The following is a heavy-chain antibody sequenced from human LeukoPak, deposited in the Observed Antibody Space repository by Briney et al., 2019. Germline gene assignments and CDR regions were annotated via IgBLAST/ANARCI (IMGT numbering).Heavy chain of an antibody. CDR2: IYYSGST. CDR3: ARVTGSSFYYYYYMDV. D-gene: IGHD6-6*01. CDR1: GGSVSSHY. J-gene: IGHJ6*03. V-gene: IGHV4-59*02. Sequence: SETLSLTCTVSGGSVSSHYWSWIRQPPGKGLEWIGYIYYSGSTNYNPSLKSRVTISVDTSKNQFSLKLSSVTAAGTAVYYCARVTGSSFYYYYYMDVWGKGTTVTVSS.